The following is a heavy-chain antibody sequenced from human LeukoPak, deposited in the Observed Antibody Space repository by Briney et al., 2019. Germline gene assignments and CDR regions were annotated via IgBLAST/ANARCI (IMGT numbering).Heavy chain of an antibody. V-gene: IGHV3-74*01. CDR3: ATSSGADFDY. CDR2: INGDGSST. J-gene: IGHJ4*02. Sequence: GESLRLSCVASGFTLSSYYMHWVRQVPGKGLVWVSCINGDGSSTKYADSVKGRFTISRDNAKNTLYLQVNSLRAEDSAVYYCATSSGADFDYWGQGTLVTVSS. D-gene: IGHD6-19*01. CDR1: GFTLSSYY.